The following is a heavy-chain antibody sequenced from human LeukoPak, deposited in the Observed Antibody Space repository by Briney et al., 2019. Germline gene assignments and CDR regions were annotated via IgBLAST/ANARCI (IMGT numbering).Heavy chain of an antibody. Sequence: PGGSLRLSCVASGFTFSAYSMTWVRQAPGKGLEWVSSISSTGSYIYYADSVKGRFTISRDNAKNSLSLQMNSLRAEDTAVYSCARSLSGYYVGNYYYYYMDVWGKGTTVSVSS. D-gene: IGHD3-3*01. J-gene: IGHJ6*03. CDR3: ARSLSGYYVGNYYYYYMDV. CDR2: ISSTGSYI. CDR1: GFTFSAYS. V-gene: IGHV3-21*01.